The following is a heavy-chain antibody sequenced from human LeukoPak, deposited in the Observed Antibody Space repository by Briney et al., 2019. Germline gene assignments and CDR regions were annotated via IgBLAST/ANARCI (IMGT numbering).Heavy chain of an antibody. CDR3: ARAPVTSCSGVLCYPFDY. V-gene: IGHV3-23*01. Sequence: GSLRLSCAASGFTFDDYGMSWVRQAPGKGLEWVSATSSSDAGTYHADSVRGRFTISRDNFKNTLYLQMNSLRAEDAAVYYCARAPVTSCSGVLCYPFDYWGQGTLVTVSS. D-gene: IGHD2-15*01. J-gene: IGHJ4*02. CDR1: GFTFDDYG. CDR2: TSSSDAGT.